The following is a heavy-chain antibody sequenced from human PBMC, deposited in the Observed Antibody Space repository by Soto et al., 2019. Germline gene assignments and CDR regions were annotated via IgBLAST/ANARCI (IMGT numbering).Heavy chain of an antibody. D-gene: IGHD3-10*01. J-gene: IGHJ4*02. CDR1: GFTFSSYG. CDR2: IWYDGSNK. V-gene: IGHV3-33*01. Sequence: GGSLRLSCAASGFTFSSYGVHWVRQAPGKGLEWVAVIWYDGSNKYYADSVKGRFTISRDNSKNTLYLQMNSLRAEDTAVYYCARGDYYGSAPSDYWGQGTLVTVSS. CDR3: ARGDYYGSAPSDY.